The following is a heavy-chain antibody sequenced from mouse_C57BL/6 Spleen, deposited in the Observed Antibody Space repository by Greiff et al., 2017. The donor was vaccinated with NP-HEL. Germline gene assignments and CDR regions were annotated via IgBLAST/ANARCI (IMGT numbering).Heavy chain of an antibody. CDR1: GFSFNTYA. CDR2: IRSKSNNYAT. J-gene: IGHJ1*03. Sequence: DAGGGLVQPKGSLKLSCAASGFSFNTYAMNWVRQAPGKGLEWVARIRSKSNNYATYYADSVKDRFTISRDDSESMLYLQMNNLKTEDTAMYYCVSSYGNWYFDVWGTGTTVTVSS. D-gene: IGHD2-1*01. CDR3: VSSYGNWYFDV. V-gene: IGHV10-1*01.